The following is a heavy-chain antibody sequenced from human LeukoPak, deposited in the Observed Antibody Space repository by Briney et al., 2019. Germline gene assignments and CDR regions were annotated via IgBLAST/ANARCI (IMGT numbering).Heavy chain of an antibody. CDR1: GGSISSYY. CDR2: IYYSGST. V-gene: IGHV4-59*01. Sequence: SETLSLTCTVSGGSISSYYWSWVRQPPGKGLEWIGYIYYSGSTNYNPSLKSRVTISVDTSKNQFSLKLSSVTAADTAVCYCARYTAMVFDPWGQGTLVTVSS. D-gene: IGHD5-18*01. J-gene: IGHJ5*02. CDR3: ARYTAMVFDP.